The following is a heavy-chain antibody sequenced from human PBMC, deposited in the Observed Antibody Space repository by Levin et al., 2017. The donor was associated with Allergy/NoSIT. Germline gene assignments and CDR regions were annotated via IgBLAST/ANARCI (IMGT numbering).Heavy chain of an antibody. Sequence: SVKVSCKASGGTFSSHPTSWVRQAPGKGLYWMGGIIPFFRTPDYAQEFQGRVTITADESTSTAYLELSSLRPEDTAIYYCARGFYESRGPFDSWGPGTQVTVSS. V-gene: IGHV1-69*13. CDR3: ARGFYESRGPFDS. D-gene: IGHD3-22*01. CDR2: IIPFFRTP. CDR1: GGTFSSHP. J-gene: IGHJ4*02.